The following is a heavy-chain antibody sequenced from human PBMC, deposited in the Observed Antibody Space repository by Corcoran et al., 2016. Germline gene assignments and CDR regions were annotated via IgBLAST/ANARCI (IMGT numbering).Heavy chain of an antibody. V-gene: IGHV1-2*02. CDR2: INPNSGGT. J-gene: IGHJ6*02. CDR3: ASDYQLERPYYYYGMDV. D-gene: IGHD2-2*01. CDR1: GYTFTGYY. Sequence: QVQLVQSGAEVKKPGASVKVSCKASGYTFTGYYMHWVRQAPGQGLEWMGWINPNSGGTNYAQKFQGRVTMTRDTSISTAYMELSRLRSDEPAVEYGASDYQLERPYYYYGMDVWGQGTTVTVSS.